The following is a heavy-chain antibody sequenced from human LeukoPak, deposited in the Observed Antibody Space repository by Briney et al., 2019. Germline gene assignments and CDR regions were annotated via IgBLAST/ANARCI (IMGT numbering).Heavy chain of an antibody. V-gene: IGHV4-59*12. J-gene: IGHJ4*02. CDR1: GGSISSYY. CDR2: IYYSGNT. CDR3: ARERLGGSYYRPVDY. Sequence: ASETLSLTCTVSGGSISSYYWSWIRQPPGKGLEWIGYIYYSGNTNYNPSLKSRVTISLDTSKNQFSLKLSSVSAEDTALYYCARERLGGSYYRPVDYWGQGTLVTVSS. D-gene: IGHD1-26*01.